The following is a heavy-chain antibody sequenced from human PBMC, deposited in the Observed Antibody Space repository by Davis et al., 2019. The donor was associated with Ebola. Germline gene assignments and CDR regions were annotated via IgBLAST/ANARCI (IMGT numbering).Heavy chain of an antibody. D-gene: IGHD6-13*01. J-gene: IGHJ4*02. CDR3: AKDGMYSSSWYLSLLQLYYFDY. V-gene: IGHV3-23*01. Sequence: GESLKISCAASGFTFSSYAMSWVRQAPGKGLEWVSAISGSGGSTYYADSVKGRFTISRDNSKNTLYLQMNSLRAEDTAVYYCAKDGMYSSSWYLSLLQLYYFDYWGQGTLVTVSS. CDR1: GFTFSSYA. CDR2: ISGSGGST.